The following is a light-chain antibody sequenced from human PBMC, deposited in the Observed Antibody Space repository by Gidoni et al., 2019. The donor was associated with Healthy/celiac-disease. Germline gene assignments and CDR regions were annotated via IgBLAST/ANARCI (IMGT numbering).Light chain of an antibody. CDR3: QQYYSYPFT. J-gene: IGKJ3*01. CDR1: QGISSY. Sequence: IRMTQSPSSFSASTGDRVTITCRASQGISSYLAWYQQKPGKAPKLLIYAASTLQSGVPSRFSGSGSGTDFTLTISCLQSEDFATYYCQQYYSYPFTFGPGTKVDIK. CDR2: AAS. V-gene: IGKV1-8*01.